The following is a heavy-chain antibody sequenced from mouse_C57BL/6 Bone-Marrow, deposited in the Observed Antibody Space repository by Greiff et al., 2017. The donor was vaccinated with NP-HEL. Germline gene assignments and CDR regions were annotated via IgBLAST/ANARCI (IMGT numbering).Heavy chain of an antibody. J-gene: IGHJ2*01. CDR3: ARRYYYDSSYGDFDD. Sequence: EVKLMESGGDLVKPGGSLKLSCAASGFTFSSYGMSCVRQTPDKRLEWVATISSGGSYTYYPDSVKGRFTISRDNAKNTLYLHMSSLKSEDTAMYYCARRYYYDSSYGDFDDWGQGATLTVSS. V-gene: IGHV5-6*02. D-gene: IGHD1-1*01. CDR2: ISSGGSYT. CDR1: GFTFSSYG.